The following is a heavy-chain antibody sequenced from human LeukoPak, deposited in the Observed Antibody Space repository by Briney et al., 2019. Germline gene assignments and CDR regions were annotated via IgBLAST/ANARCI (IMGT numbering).Heavy chain of an antibody. J-gene: IGHJ4*02. V-gene: IGHV3-7*01. Sequence: GGSLRLSCAASGFSISNYWVSWVRQAPGKGLEWLANIEQNGNEKYHVDSVKGRFTISRDNAKNSLYLQMNSLRDEDTAVYYCARYYGSGSPYREYYFDYWGQGTLVTVSS. D-gene: IGHD3-10*01. CDR3: ARYYGSGSPYREYYFDY. CDR1: GFSISNYW. CDR2: IEQNGNEK.